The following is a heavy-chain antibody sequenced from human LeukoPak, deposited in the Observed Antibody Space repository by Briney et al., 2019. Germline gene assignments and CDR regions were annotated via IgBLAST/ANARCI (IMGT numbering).Heavy chain of an antibody. CDR1: GYTFTNYA. CDR2: INAGNDDT. D-gene: IGHD2-15*01. V-gene: IGHV1-3*01. Sequence: ASVKVSCKASGYTFTNYAFHWVRQAPGQRLEWLGWINAGNDDTKYSQKFQARVTITRDTSASTVYMELSSLTSDDTAVYYCARERWHCRGNDCYSVYYYGLDVWGQGTTVAVSS. J-gene: IGHJ6*02. CDR3: ARERWHCRGNDCYSVYYYGLDV.